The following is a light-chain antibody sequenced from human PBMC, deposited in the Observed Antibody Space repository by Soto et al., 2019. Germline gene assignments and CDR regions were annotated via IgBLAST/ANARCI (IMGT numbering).Light chain of an antibody. J-gene: IGLJ1*01. CDR1: SSDIGSYDH. CDR2: AVS. V-gene: IGLV2-14*03. CDR3: ISSTDRQSYL. Sequence: QSAQGEPAAVSGSPGHSVTISCSGTSSDIGSYDHVAWYQQFPGKSPKLIIYAVSDRPSGVSDRFSGSKSGISASLTISGLQTEEEADYYCISSTDRQSYLFGTGTKVTVL.